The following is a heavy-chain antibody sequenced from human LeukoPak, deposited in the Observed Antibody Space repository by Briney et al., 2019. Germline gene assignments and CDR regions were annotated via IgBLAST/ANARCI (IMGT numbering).Heavy chain of an antibody. J-gene: IGHJ4*02. CDR3: AKERDYGLADY. Sequence: SGGSLRLSCAASESTFSSFAMSWVRQAPGKGLEWVSGLSGSGSSTDYADSVKGRFTVSRDNSKNTLFLQMNSLRAEDTAIYYCAKERDYGLADYWGQGTLVTVSS. D-gene: IGHD4/OR15-4a*01. CDR2: LSGSGSST. CDR1: ESTFSSFA. V-gene: IGHV3-23*01.